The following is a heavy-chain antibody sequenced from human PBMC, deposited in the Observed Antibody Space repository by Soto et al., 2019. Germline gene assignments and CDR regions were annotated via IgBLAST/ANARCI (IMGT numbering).Heavy chain of an antibody. J-gene: IGHJ4*02. CDR3: ARPLYSSGAFDY. D-gene: IGHD6-19*01. V-gene: IGHV3-21*01. CDR2: ISSSSSYI. Sequence: GGSLRLSCAASGFTFSSYSMNWVRQAPGKGLEWVSSISSSSSYIYYADSVKGRFTISRDNAKNSLYLQMNSLRAEDTAVYYCARPLYSSGAFDYWGQGTLVTVSS. CDR1: GFTFSSYS.